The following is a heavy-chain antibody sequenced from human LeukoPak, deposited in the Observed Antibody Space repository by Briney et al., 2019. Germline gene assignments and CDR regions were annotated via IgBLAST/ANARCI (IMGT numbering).Heavy chain of an antibody. CDR2: IRSKANSYAT. D-gene: IGHD5-18*01. V-gene: IGHV3-73*01. Sequence: PGGSLRLSCAASGFTFSGSAMHWVRQASGKGLEWVGRIRSKANSYATAYAASVKGRFTISRDDSKNTAYLQMNSLKTEDTAVYYCTRHVDTAMVKGNWFDPWGQGTLVTVSS. CDR3: TRHVDTAMVKGNWFDP. CDR1: GFTFSGSA. J-gene: IGHJ5*02.